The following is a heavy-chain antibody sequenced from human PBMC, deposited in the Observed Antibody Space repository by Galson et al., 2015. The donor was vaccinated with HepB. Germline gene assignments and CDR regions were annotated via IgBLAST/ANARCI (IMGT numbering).Heavy chain of an antibody. J-gene: IGHJ4*02. Sequence: SVKVSCKVSGYTLTELSTHWVRQAPGKGLEWMGGFDPEDGETIYAQKFQGRVTMTEDTSTDTAYMELSSLRSEDTAVYYCATARLGIEMATIFDYWGQGSLVTVSS. CDR1: GYTLTELS. D-gene: IGHD5-24*01. CDR2: FDPEDGET. V-gene: IGHV1-24*01. CDR3: ATARLGIEMATIFDY.